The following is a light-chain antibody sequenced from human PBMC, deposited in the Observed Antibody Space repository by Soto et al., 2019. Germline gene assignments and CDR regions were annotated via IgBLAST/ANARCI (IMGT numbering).Light chain of an antibody. CDR2: LEGSGSY. CDR3: ETWDSNTRV. CDR1: SGHSSYI. J-gene: IGLJ3*02. V-gene: IGLV4-60*02. Sequence: QSVLTQSSSASASLGSSVKLTCTLSSGHSSYIIAWHQQQPGKAPRFFMKLEGSGSYNKGSGVPDRFSGSSSGADRYLTISNLQFEEEADYYCETWDSNTRVFGGGTKLTVL.